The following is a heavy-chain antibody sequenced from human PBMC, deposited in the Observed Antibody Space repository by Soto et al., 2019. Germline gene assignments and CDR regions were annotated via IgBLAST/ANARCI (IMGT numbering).Heavy chain of an antibody. J-gene: IGHJ5*02. Sequence: GASVKVSCKSSGYTFTNYGISCVRQAPGQGLEWMGWISAYNGNTKYAQKLQGRVTMTTDTSTSTAYMELRSLRSDDTAVYYCARLPPYDFWSGYYTEAWFDPWGQGTLVTVSS. CDR3: ARLPPYDFWSGYYTEAWFDP. CDR2: ISAYNGNT. CDR1: GYTFTNYG. D-gene: IGHD3-3*01. V-gene: IGHV1-18*01.